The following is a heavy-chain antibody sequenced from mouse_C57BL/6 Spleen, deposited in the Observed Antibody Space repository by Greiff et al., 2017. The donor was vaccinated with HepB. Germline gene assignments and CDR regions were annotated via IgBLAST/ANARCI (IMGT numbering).Heavy chain of an antibody. CDR1: GYTFTSYW. CDR3: ARRYYYGSSHFDY. D-gene: IGHD1-1*01. CDR2: IDPSDSYT. J-gene: IGHJ2*01. Sequence: QVQLQQSGAELVKPGASVKLSCKASGYTFTSYWMQWVKQRPGQGLEWIGEIDPSDSYTNYNQKFKGKATLTVDTSSSTAYMQLSSLTSEDSAVYYCARRYYYGSSHFDYWGQGTTLTVSS. V-gene: IGHV1-50*01.